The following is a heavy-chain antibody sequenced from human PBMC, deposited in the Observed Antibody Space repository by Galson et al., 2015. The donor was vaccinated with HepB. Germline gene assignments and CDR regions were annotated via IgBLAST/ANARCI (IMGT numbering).Heavy chain of an antibody. Sequence: SVKVSCKASGCTFSSYAISWVRQAPGQGLEWMGGIIPTLGTADYAQRFQGRVTITADVSTSTAYMELSSLRSEDTAVYYCATEGYYYHSSGYHWFDPWGQGTLVTVSS. CDR1: GCTFSSYA. D-gene: IGHD3-22*01. V-gene: IGHV1-69*13. CDR2: IIPTLGTA. CDR3: ATEGYYYHSSGYHWFDP. J-gene: IGHJ5*02.